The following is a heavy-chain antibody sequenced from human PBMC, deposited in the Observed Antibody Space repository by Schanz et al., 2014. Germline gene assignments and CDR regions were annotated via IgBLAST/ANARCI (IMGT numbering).Heavy chain of an antibody. Sequence: VQLEPSGAEVKKPGSSVKVSCKASGGTFSSFGINWVRQAPGQGLEWLGWMNPNSGNPGFAQKFRGRVTMTRNTSMSTAYIELHNLTSEDTAVYYCARGRTFDYWGQGSLVNVSS. CDR3: ARGRTFDY. V-gene: IGHV1-8*01. CDR2: MNPNSGNP. CDR1: GGTFSSFG. J-gene: IGHJ4*02.